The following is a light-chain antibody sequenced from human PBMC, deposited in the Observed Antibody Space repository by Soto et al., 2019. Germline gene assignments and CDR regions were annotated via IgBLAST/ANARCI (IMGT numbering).Light chain of an antibody. J-gene: IGLJ2*01. CDR3: SSYTDSYTVA. CDR2: DVS. Sequence: QSALTQPASVSGSPGQSITISCTGTSSDVGGHSSISWYQQHPGKAPKLMIYDVSNRPSGVSNRFSGSKSGNTASLTISGLQAEDEADYYCSSYTDSYTVAFGGGTKVTVL. CDR1: SSDVGGHSS. V-gene: IGLV2-14*03.